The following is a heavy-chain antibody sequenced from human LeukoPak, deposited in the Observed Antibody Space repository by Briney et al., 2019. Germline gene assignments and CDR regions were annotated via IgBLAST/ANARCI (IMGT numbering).Heavy chain of an antibody. CDR3: ARGVYLGNGYYFDY. Sequence: SETLSLTCTVSGGSISSYYWNWIRQPAGKGLEWIGHIYTSGSTNYNSSLKSRVTMSVDTTKNQFSVKLNSVIAADTAMYYCARGVYLGNGYYFDYWGQGTLVTVSS. CDR1: GGSISSYY. CDR2: IYTSGST. V-gene: IGHV4-4*07. D-gene: IGHD2-8*01. J-gene: IGHJ4*02.